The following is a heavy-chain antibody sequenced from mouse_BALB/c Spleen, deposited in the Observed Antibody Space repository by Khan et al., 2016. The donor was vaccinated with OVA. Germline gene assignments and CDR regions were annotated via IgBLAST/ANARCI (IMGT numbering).Heavy chain of an antibody. CDR2: ISYSGST. Sequence: EVKLLESGPGLVKPSQSLSLTCTVTGYSITSGYGWNWIRQFPGNKLEWMGYISYSGSTNYNPSLNSRISITRDTSKNQFFLQLNSVTTEDTATDDCARTARIKYWGQGTTLTVSS. J-gene: IGHJ2*01. CDR3: ARTARIKY. CDR1: GYSITSGYG. V-gene: IGHV3-2*02. D-gene: IGHD1-2*01.